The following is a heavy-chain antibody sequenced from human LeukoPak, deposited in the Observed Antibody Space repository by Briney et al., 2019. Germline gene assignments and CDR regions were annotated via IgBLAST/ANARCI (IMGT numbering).Heavy chain of an antibody. V-gene: IGHV4-39*01. CDR2: IFHSGST. D-gene: IGHD3-10*02. J-gene: IGHJ6*03. Sequence: SETLSLTCAVSGGSISSNSYYWGWIRQPPGEGLEWIGLIFHSGSTFYNPSIQSRVTISIDTSKNQFSLKLSSVTAADTAVYYCARGRGDVREQRRLNSRNYYYMDVWGKGTTVTISS. CDR3: ARGRGDVREQRRLNSRNYYYMDV. CDR1: GGSISSNSYY.